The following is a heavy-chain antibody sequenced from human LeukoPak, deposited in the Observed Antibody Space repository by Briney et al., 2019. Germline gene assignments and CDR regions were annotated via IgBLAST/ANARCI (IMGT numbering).Heavy chain of an antibody. Sequence: GGSLRLSRAASGFTFNSYNMNWVRQAPGKGLEWVSYISSSSSTIYYADSVKGRFTTSRDSAKTSLFLQMNSLRDEDTAVYYCARAYSSSSGRDAFDSWGLGTLVTVSS. CDR2: ISSSSSTI. V-gene: IGHV3-48*02. CDR3: ARAYSSSSGRDAFDS. CDR1: GFTFNSYN. D-gene: IGHD6-6*01. J-gene: IGHJ3*02.